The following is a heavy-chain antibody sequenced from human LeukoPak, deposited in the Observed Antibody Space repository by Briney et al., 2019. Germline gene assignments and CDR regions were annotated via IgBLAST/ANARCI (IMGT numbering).Heavy chain of an antibody. D-gene: IGHD3-22*01. CDR1: GFTFSSYG. V-gene: IGHV3-33*01. J-gene: IGHJ6*02. CDR3: ASDDSGGYYSPSGYGMDV. CDR2: IWYDGSNK. Sequence: GGSLRLSCAASGFTFSSYGMHWVRQAPGKGLEWVAVIWYDGSNKYYADSVKGRFTISRDNSKNTLYLQVNSLRAEDTAVYYCASDDSGGYYSPSGYGMDVWGQGTTVTVSS.